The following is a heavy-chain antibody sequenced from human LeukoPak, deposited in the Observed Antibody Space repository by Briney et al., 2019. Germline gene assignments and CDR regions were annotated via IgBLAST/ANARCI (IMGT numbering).Heavy chain of an antibody. CDR3: ARDLAVAGTPLGY. J-gene: IGHJ4*02. V-gene: IGHV1-2*02. D-gene: IGHD6-19*01. Sequence: GASVTVSCKASGYTFTGYYLHWVRQAPGQGLQGMGWVNPNSGVTNYAQKFQGRVTMTRDTSISTGYMELRRPRYDDTAVYYCARDLAVAGTPLGYWGQGTLVTVSS. CDR2: VNPNSGVT. CDR1: GYTFTGYY.